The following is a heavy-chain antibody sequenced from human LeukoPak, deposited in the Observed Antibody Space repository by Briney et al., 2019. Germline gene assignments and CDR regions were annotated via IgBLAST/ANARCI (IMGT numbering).Heavy chain of an antibody. CDR1: GYTFTGYY. D-gene: IGHD3-9*01. J-gene: IGHJ4*02. V-gene: IGHV1-2*02. Sequence: ASEKVSCKASGYTFTGYYMHWVRQAPGQGLEWMGWINPNSGGTNYAQKFQGRVTMTRDTSISTAYMELSRLRSDDTAVYYCATSYYDILTGYRPLAYWGQGTLVTVSS. CDR3: ATSYYDILTGYRPLAY. CDR2: INPNSGGT.